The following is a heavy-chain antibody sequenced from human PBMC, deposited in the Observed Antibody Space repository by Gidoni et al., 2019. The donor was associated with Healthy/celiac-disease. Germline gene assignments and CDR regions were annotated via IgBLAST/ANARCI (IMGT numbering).Heavy chain of an antibody. CDR2: INHSGST. D-gene: IGHD2-2*01. J-gene: IGHJ5*02. Sequence: QVQLQQWGAGLLKPSETLSPTCAVYGGSFSGYYRSCIRRPPGKGLEWIGEINHSGSTNYNPSLKSRVTISVDTSKNQFSLKLSSVTAADTAVYYCARGSVGRRSVVVPAAISKFDPWGQGTLVTVSS. V-gene: IGHV4-34*01. CDR3: ARGSVGRRSVVVPAAISKFDP. CDR1: GGSFSGYY.